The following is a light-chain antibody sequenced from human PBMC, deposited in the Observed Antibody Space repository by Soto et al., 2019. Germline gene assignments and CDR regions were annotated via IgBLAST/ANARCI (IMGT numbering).Light chain of an antibody. J-gene: IGKJ1*01. CDR1: QSISSW. CDR3: QQYYSYPWT. V-gene: IGKV1-5*03. CDR2: KAS. Sequence: DIQMTQSPSTLSASLGDRVTITCRASQSISSWLAWYQQKPGKAPKGLIYKASTLESGAPSRFRGSGSGTEFTLTISSLQPDDFETYYCQQYYSYPWTFGQGTKVDIK.